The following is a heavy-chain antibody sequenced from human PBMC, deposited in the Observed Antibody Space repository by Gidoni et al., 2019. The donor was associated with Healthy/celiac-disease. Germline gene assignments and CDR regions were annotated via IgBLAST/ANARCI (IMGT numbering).Heavy chain of an antibody. CDR1: GYTLTELS. V-gene: IGHV1-24*01. Sequence: QVQLVQSGAEVKKPGASVKVSGKVSGYTLTELSMHWVRQAPGKVLEWMGGFDPEDGETIYAQKFQGRVTMTEDTSTDTAYMELSSLRSEDTAVYYCATFSTVTEPYWYFDLWGRGTLVTVSS. D-gene: IGHD2-21*02. CDR2: FDPEDGET. J-gene: IGHJ2*01. CDR3: ATFSTVTEPYWYFDL.